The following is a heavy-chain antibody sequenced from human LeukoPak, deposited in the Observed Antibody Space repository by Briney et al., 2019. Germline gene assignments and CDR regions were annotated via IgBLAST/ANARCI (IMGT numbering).Heavy chain of an antibody. Sequence: ASVKVSCKASGYTFTGYYMRWVRQAPGQGLEWMGRINPNSGGTNYAQKFQGRVTMTRDTSISTAYMELSRLRSDDTAVYYCARDPHYDSSGTGDWGQGTLVTVSS. CDR3: ARDPHYDSSGTGD. CDR2: INPNSGGT. V-gene: IGHV1-2*06. CDR1: GYTFTGYY. D-gene: IGHD3-22*01. J-gene: IGHJ4*02.